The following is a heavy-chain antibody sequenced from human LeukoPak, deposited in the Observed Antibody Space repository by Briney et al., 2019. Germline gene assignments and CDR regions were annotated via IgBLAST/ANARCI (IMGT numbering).Heavy chain of an antibody. D-gene: IGHD1-20*01. CDR2: ISYNGVIK. Sequence: GGSLRLSCAASGFTFSDFAIHWVRQAPGKGLEWVTLISYNGVIKYYADSVKGRFTISRDNSKNTLYLQMDTLRAEDTAVYYCLRDLNWSLDQWGQGTLVTVSS. CDR1: GFTFSDFA. CDR3: LRDLNWSLDQ. V-gene: IGHV3-30-3*01. J-gene: IGHJ4*02.